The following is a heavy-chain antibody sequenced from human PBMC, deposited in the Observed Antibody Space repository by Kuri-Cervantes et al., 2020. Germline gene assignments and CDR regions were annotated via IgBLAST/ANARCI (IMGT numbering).Heavy chain of an antibody. CDR1: GGSISSYY. J-gene: IGHJ4*02. V-gene: IGHV4-59*01. Sequence: GSLRLSCTVSGGSISSYYWSWTRQPPGKGLEWIGYIYYSGSTNYNPSLKSRVTISVDTSKNQFSLKLSSVAAADTAVYYCARVSYYYDSSGYYYVFDYWGQGTLVTVSS. CDR2: IYYSGST. CDR3: ARVSYYYDSSGYYYVFDY. D-gene: IGHD3-22*01.